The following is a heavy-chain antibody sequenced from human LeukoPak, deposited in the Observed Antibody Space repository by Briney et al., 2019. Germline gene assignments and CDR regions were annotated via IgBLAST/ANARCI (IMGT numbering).Heavy chain of an antibody. V-gene: IGHV3-30*01. CDR2: FSYDGSNK. D-gene: IGHD6-25*01. J-gene: IGHJ4*02. CDR3: ARVGVPQRTLLPYFDC. Sequence: PGRSLRLSCAASGFTFSSYSIHWVRQAPGKGLEWVAVFSYDGSNKFYADSVKGRFTISRDNSQNTVFLQMNSLRAEDTAVYYCARVGVPQRTLLPYFDCWGQGTLVTVSS. CDR1: GFTFSSYS.